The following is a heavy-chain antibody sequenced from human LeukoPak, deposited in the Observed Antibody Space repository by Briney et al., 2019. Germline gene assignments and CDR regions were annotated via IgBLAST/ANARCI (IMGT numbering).Heavy chain of an antibody. CDR3: ARQLYSGYDPDY. CDR2: IDPSDSYT. Sequence: GESLKISCEGSGYSFTSYWISWVRQMPGKGLEWMGRIDPSDSYTNYSPSFQGHVTISADKSISTAYLQWSSLKASDTAMYYCARQLYSGYDPDYWGQGTLVTVSS. V-gene: IGHV5-10-1*01. CDR1: GYSFTSYW. J-gene: IGHJ4*02. D-gene: IGHD5-12*01.